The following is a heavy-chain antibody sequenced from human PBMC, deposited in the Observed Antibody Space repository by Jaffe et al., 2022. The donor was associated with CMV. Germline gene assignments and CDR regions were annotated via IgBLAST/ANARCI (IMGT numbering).Heavy chain of an antibody. CDR1: GGTFSSYA. CDR2: IIPIFGTA. J-gene: IGHJ6*02. Sequence: QVQLVQSGAEVKKPGSSVKVSCKASGGTFSSYAISWVRQAPGQGLEWMGGIIPIFGTANYAQNFQGRVTITADESTSTAYMELSSLRSEDTAVYYCARDRLGYYYGSGSPMDVWGQGTTVTVSS. CDR3: ARDRLGYYYGSGSPMDV. V-gene: IGHV1-69*01. D-gene: IGHD3-10*01.